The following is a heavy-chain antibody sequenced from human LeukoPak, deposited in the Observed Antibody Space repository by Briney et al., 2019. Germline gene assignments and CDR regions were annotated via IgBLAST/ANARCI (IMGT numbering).Heavy chain of an antibody. D-gene: IGHD2-15*01. CDR1: GLTVSSNY. CDR2: IYSGGST. J-gene: IGHJ4*02. CDR3: ARVVAAVGEIDS. Sequence: GGSLRPSCAASGLTVSSNYMSWVRQAPGKGLEWVSVIYSGGSTYYADSVKGRFTISRDNSKNTLYLQMNSLRAEDTAVYYCARVVAAVGEIDSWGQGTLVTVSS. V-gene: IGHV3-53*01.